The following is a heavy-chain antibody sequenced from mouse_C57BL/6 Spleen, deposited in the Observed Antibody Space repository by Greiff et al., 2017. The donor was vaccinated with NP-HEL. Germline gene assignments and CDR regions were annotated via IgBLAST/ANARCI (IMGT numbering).Heavy chain of an antibody. V-gene: IGHV5-4*01. J-gene: IGHJ2*01. Sequence: DVKLVESGGGLVKPGGSLKLSCAASGFTFSSYAMSWVRQTPEKRLEWVATISDGGSYTYYPDNVKGRFTISRDNAKNNLYLQMSHLKSEDTAMYYCAREGWLPFDYWGQGTTLTVSS. CDR1: GFTFSSYA. CDR2: ISDGGSYT. D-gene: IGHD2-3*01. CDR3: AREGWLPFDY.